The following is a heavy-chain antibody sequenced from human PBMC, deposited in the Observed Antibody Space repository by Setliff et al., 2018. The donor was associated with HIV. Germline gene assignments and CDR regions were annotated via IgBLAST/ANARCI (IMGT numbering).Heavy chain of an antibody. CDR3: ARTFGDLKHYNYYYTIDV. CDR1: GGSISSGGYY. J-gene: IGHJ6*02. V-gene: IGHV4-31*03. Sequence: PSETLSLTCSISGGSISSGGYYWTWIRQHPRKGLECLGYMSYSERTYYKPSLKSRVTISVDTSKNQFSLKLSSVTAADTAVYYCARTFGDLKHYNYYYTIDVWGQGTTVTVSS. D-gene: IGHD3-10*01. CDR2: MSYSERT.